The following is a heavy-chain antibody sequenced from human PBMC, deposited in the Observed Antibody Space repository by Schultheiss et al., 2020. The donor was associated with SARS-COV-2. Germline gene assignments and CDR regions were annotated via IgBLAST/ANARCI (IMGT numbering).Heavy chain of an antibody. V-gene: IGHV4-61*02. J-gene: IGHJ1*01. CDR1: SGSISSGNYY. CDR2: IFTSGGT. D-gene: IGHD2-21*01. Sequence: SETLSLTCTVSSGSISSGNYYWNWSRQPAGKGLGWIGRIFTSGGTDYKPSIKRRVTISVDTSKNQSSLELGSVTAADTAVYYCAGGENKAFQHWGQGTLVTVSS. CDR3: AGGENKAFQH.